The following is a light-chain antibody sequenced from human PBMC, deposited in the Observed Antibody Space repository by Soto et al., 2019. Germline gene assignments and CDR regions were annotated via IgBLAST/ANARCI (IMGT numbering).Light chain of an antibody. CDR2: AVS. CDR3: SSYAGSSTFVV. Sequence: QSALTQPRSVSGSPGQSVTISCTGTNSDVGRYNFVSWYQQLPGKAPKLLISAVSQRPSGVPDRFSGSKSGNTASLTISGLQAEDEADYYCSSYAGSSTFVVFGGGTKLTVL. J-gene: IGLJ2*01. CDR1: NSDVGRYNF. V-gene: IGLV2-11*01.